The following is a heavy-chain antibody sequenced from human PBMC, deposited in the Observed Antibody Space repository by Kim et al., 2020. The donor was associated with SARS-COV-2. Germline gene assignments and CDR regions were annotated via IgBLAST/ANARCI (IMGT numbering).Heavy chain of an antibody. D-gene: IGHD3-16*01. CDR3: ARTSISSPAYNFDY. V-gene: IGHV4-34*01. J-gene: IGHJ4*02. Sequence: SETLSLTCAVYGGSFSGYYWSWIRQPPGKGLEWIGEINHSGSTNYNPSLKSRVTISVDTSKNQFSLKLSSVTAADTAVYYCARTSISSPAYNFDYWGQGTLVTVSS. CDR1: GGSFSGYY. CDR2: INHSGST.